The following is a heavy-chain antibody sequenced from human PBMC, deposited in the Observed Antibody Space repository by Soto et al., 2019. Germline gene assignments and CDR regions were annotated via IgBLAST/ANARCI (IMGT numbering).Heavy chain of an antibody. J-gene: IGHJ6*03. CDR2: ISYDGSNK. D-gene: IGHD2-21*01. Sequence: QVQLVESGGGVVQPGRSLRLSCAASGFTFSSYGMHWVRQAPGKGLEWVAVISYDGSNKYYADSVKGRFTISRDNSKNTLYLQMNSLRAEDTAVYYCAKDSEVMGYYYYYMDVWGKGTTVTVSS. CDR1: GFTFSSYG. V-gene: IGHV3-30*18. CDR3: AKDSEVMGYYYYYMDV.